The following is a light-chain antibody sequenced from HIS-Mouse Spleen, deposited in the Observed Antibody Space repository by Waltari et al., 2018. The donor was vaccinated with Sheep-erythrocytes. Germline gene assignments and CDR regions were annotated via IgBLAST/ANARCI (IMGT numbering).Light chain of an antibody. Sequence: DIQMTQSPSSLSASVGDRVTITCQASQDISNYLNWYQQKPGKAPKPLIYDASHLETGVPSRVSGSGSGTDFTFPISSLQPEDIATYYCQQYDNLLTFGGGTKVEIK. V-gene: IGKV1-33*01. CDR1: QDISNY. CDR3: QQYDNLLT. CDR2: DAS. J-gene: IGKJ4*01.